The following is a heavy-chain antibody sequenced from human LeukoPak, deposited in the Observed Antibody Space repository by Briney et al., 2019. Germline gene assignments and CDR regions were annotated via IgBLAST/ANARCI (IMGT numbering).Heavy chain of an antibody. CDR1: GFTFSSYG. CDR2: IRYDGSNK. V-gene: IGHV3-30*02. J-gene: IGHJ4*02. D-gene: IGHD2-2*03. CDR3: AKDGGYCSSTSCYLNSEYFDY. Sequence: GGSLRLSCAASGFTFSSYGMHWLRQAQGKGLEWVAFIRYDGSNKYYADSVKGRFTISRDNSKNTLYLQMSSLRAEDTAVYYCAKDGGYCSSTSCYLNSEYFDYWGREPWSPSPQ.